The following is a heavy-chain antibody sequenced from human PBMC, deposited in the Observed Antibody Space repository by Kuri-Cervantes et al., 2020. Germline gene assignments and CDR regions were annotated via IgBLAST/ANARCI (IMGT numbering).Heavy chain of an antibody. Sequence: GESLKISCAASGFTFSSYSMNWVRQAPGKGLEWVSGINWNGGSTGYADSVKGRFTISRDNAKNSLYLQMNSLRAEDTALYHCARDGLSAFDIWGQGTMVTVSS. J-gene: IGHJ3*02. CDR2: INWNGGST. D-gene: IGHD5/OR15-5a*01. CDR1: GFTFSSYS. V-gene: IGHV3-20*01. CDR3: ARDGLSAFDI.